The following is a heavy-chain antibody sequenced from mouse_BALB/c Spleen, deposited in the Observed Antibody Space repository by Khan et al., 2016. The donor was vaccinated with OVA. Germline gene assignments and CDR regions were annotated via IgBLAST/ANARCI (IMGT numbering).Heavy chain of an antibody. V-gene: IGHV1-4*01. J-gene: IGHJ3*01. CDR1: GYAFTSYT. CDR2: INPSNGYT. Sequence: VQLQESGAELARPGASVKMSCKASGYAFTSYTIHWIKKRPGQGLEWIGYINPSNGYTNYNQKFKDKATLTTDESSTTAYLQLSSLTSDDSAIYNCVRDGAYRRLDGWFAYWGQGTLVTVSA. CDR3: VRDGAYRRLDGWFAY. D-gene: IGHD3-2*02.